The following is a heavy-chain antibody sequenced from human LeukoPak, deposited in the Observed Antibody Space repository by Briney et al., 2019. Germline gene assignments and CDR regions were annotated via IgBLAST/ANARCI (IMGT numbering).Heavy chain of an antibody. CDR3: ALAGIAVAGGFDY. V-gene: IGHV3-23*01. CDR1: GFTFSIYA. Sequence: GGSLRLSCAASGFTFSIYAMSWVRQAPGKGLEWVSAISGSGGSTYYADSVKGRFTISRDNSKNTLYLQMNSLRAEDTAVYYCALAGIAVAGGFDYWGQGTLVTVSS. D-gene: IGHD6-19*01. CDR2: ISGSGGST. J-gene: IGHJ4*02.